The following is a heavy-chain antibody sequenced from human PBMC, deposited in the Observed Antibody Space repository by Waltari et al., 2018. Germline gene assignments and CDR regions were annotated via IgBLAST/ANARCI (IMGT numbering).Heavy chain of an antibody. CDR2: IKQDGSEK. D-gene: IGHD3-10*01. CDR3: ARDRGGFGFRDYLDY. J-gene: IGHJ4*02. Sequence: EVQLVESGGGLVQPGGSLRLSCAASGFTFSSYWMSWVRQAPGKGLEWVANIKQDGSEKYDVDSVKGRFTISRDNAKNSLYLQMNSLRAEDTAVYYCARDRGGFGFRDYLDYWGQGTLVTVSS. V-gene: IGHV3-7*01. CDR1: GFTFSSYW.